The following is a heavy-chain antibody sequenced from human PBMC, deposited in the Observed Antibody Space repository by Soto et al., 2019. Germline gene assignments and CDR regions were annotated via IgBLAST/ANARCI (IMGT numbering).Heavy chain of an antibody. J-gene: IGHJ4*02. CDR3: ATNYGSGSAHFDY. CDR1: GGTFNFYS. V-gene: IGHV1-69*02. D-gene: IGHD3-10*01. Sequence: QVQLVQSGAEVKQPGSSVKVSCTASGGTFNFYSISWVRQAPGQGLEWVGRVIPMVGMSEYAQKFQGRVTITADKSTSTAYMNLRSLRSEDTAVYYWATNYGSGSAHFDYWGQGTLVTVAS. CDR2: VIPMVGMS.